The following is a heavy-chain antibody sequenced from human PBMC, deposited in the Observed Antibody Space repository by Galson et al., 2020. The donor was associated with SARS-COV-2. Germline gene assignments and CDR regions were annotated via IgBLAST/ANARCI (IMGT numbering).Heavy chain of an antibody. J-gene: IGHJ4*02. CDR3: AGWYIRF. V-gene: IGHV3-48*02. CDR1: GITFSTSY. D-gene: IGHD6-19*01. CDR2: IGGSSDVI. Sequence: GESLKISCAASGITFSTSYMSWVRQAPGKGLEWLSYIGGSSDVIKYADSVTGRFTISRDNAKNLLYLQMNSLRDEDTAVYYCAGWYIRFWGQGTLVTVAS.